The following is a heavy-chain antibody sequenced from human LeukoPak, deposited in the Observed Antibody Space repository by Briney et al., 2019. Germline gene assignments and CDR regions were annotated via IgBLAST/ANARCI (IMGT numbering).Heavy chain of an antibody. D-gene: IGHD6-13*01. CDR3: ARDHPAAAGTFDAFDI. Sequence: GASVKVSCKASDYTFTSYGISWVRQAPGQGLEWMGWISAYNGNTNYAQKLQGRVTMTTDTSTSTAYMELRSLRSDDTAVYYCARDHPAAAGTFDAFDIWGQGTMVTVSS. V-gene: IGHV1-18*01. CDR2: ISAYNGNT. J-gene: IGHJ3*02. CDR1: DYTFTSYG.